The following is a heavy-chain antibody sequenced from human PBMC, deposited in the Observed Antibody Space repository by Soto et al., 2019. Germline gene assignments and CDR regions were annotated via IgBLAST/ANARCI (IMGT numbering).Heavy chain of an antibody. V-gene: IGHV4-34*01. CDR3: ARGPYCSGGSCRRGRYNWFDP. Sequence: PSETLSLTCAVYGGSFSGYYWSWIRQPPGKGLEWIGEINHSGSTNYNPSLKSRVTISVDTSKNQFSLKLSSVTAADTAVYYCARGPYCSGGSCRRGRYNWFDPWGQGTLVTVSS. CDR1: GGSFSGYY. J-gene: IGHJ5*02. D-gene: IGHD2-15*01. CDR2: INHSGST.